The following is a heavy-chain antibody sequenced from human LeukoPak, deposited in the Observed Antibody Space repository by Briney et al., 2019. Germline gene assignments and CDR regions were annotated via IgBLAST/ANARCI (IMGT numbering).Heavy chain of an antibody. D-gene: IGHD1-26*01. V-gene: IGHV3-21*01. CDR3: ARDPYSGAYGNTYYYYMDV. J-gene: IGHJ6*03. Sequence: GGSLRLSCVASGFTFSSYSMNWVRQAPGKGLEWVSSITTSSTYTFYADSVKGRFTISRDNARNSLCPQMNSLTAEDTAVYYCARDPYSGAYGNTYYYYMDVWGKGTTVTISS. CDR2: ITTSSTYT. CDR1: GFTFSSYS.